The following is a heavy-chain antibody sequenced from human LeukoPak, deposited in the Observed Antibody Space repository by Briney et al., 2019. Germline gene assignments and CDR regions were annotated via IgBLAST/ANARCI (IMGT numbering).Heavy chain of an antibody. V-gene: IGHV5-51*01. CDR3: ARHLYRSESYYYYYMDV. Sequence: HGESLKISCKGSGYSFTSYWIGWVRQMPGKGLEWMGIIYPGDSDTRYSPSFQGQVTISADKSISTAYLQWSSLKASDTAMYYCARHLYRSESYYYYYMDVWGKGTTVTVSS. J-gene: IGHJ6*03. D-gene: IGHD2-8*02. CDR1: GYSFTSYW. CDR2: IYPGDSDT.